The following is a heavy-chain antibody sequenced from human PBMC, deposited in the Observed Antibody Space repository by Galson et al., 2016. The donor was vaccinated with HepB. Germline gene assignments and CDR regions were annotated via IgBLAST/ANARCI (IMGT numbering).Heavy chain of an antibody. D-gene: IGHD6-19*01. V-gene: IGHV3-23*01. J-gene: IGHJ4*02. CDR2: IRGSGADT. CDR3: AKDLFAVMD. CDR1: GFTFSSYG. Sequence: SLRLSCAASGFTFSSYGMSWVRLAQGKGLEWVSGIRGSGADTYYADSVKGRFTISRDNSKNMVYLQMNSLRVDDTAVYYCAKDLFAVMDWGQGTLVTVSS.